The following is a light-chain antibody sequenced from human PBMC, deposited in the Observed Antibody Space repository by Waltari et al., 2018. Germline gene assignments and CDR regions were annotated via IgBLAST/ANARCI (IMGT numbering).Light chain of an antibody. V-gene: IGKV3-15*01. CDR1: QSVSSN. CDR2: EAS. Sequence: EIVMTQSLATLAVCPGERATLSCRASQSVSSNLAWYQQKPGQTPRLLIYEASTRPTGIPARFSGSGSGTEFTLSISNLQSEDFAVYYCQQYNTWPPITFGQGTRLEIK. J-gene: IGKJ5*01. CDR3: QQYNTWPPIT.